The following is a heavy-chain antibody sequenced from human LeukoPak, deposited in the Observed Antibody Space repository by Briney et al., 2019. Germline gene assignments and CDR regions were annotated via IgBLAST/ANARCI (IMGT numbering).Heavy chain of an antibody. CDR2: IYYSGNT. D-gene: IGHD6-19*01. J-gene: IGHJ5*02. CDR3: AKSDNSGWLTWFDP. CDR1: GGSISSSSYY. V-gene: IGHV4-39*07. Sequence: PSETLSLTCTVSGGSISSSSYYWGWIRQPPGKGLEWIASIYYSGNTYYNPSLKSRVTISVDTSKNQFSLKLSSVTAADTAVYYCAKSDNSGWLTWFDPWGQGTLVTVSS.